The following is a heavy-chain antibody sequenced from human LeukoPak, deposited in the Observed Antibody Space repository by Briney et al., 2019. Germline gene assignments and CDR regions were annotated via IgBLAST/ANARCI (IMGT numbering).Heavy chain of an antibody. D-gene: IGHD2-21*02. CDR1: GFTFSTYA. J-gene: IGHJ6*02. V-gene: IGHV3-23*01. CDR2: ISNSGGST. Sequence: PGGSLRLSCAASGFTFSTYAMSWVGQAPGKGLEWVSAISNSGGSTYYADSVKGRFTISRDNSKNTLYLQMNSLRVEDTAVYYCAKDAACGGDCSAPIVWGQGTTVTVSS. CDR3: AKDAACGGDCSAPIV.